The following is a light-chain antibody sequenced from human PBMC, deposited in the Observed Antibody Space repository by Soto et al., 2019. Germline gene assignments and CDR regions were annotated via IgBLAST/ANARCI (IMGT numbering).Light chain of an antibody. Sequence: QAVVTQPPSAAGSPGQSVTISCTGTSSDVGGYNYVSWYQQHPGKAPKIMVYEINKRPSGVPDRFWGSKSGNTASLTISGLQAEDEAEYYCCSYAGTYYVFGTGTKVTVL. CDR3: CSYAGTYYV. J-gene: IGLJ1*01. CDR2: EIN. V-gene: IGLV2-8*01. CDR1: SSDVGGYNY.